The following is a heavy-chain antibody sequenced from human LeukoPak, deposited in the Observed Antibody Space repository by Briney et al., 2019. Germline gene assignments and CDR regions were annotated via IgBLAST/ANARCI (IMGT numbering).Heavy chain of an antibody. D-gene: IGHD5-12*01. CDR1: GGTFSSYA. Sequence: SVKVSCKASGGTFSSYAISWVRQAPGQGLEWMGGIIPIFGTANYAQKFQGRVTITADESTSTAYMELSSLRSEDTAVYYCASSEIERGCSGYDYWMVFDYWGQGTLVTVSS. J-gene: IGHJ4*02. CDR2: IIPIFGTA. CDR3: ASSEIERGCSGYDYWMVFDY. V-gene: IGHV1-69*13.